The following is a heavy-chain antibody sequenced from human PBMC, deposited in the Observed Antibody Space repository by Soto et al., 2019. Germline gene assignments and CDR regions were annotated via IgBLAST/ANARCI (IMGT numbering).Heavy chain of an antibody. V-gene: IGHV5-51*01. CDR2: IYPGDSDT. CDR3: ARTIASGWRDALDI. CDR1: GYRFNNCW. Sequence: GESLKSSCKGSGYRFNNCWNGWVRPMAGKGPEWMGIIYPGDSDTRYSPSFQGQVTISADKSITTAYLQWSSLKASDTAMYYCARTIASGWRDALDIWGQGTMVTVS. D-gene: IGHD6-19*01. J-gene: IGHJ3*02.